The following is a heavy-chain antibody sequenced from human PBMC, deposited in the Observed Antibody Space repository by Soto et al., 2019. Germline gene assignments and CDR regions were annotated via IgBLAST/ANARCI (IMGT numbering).Heavy chain of an antibody. CDR1: GYSFTSLD. CDR2: MQPSSGRT. D-gene: IGHD2-21*02. CDR3: ARGVTAGVDY. J-gene: IGHJ4*02. Sequence: QVQLVQSGAEVREPGASVKVSCKASGYSFTSLDINRVRQTTGQGLEWMGWMQPSSGRTGYAQKYQGRFTMTRDNSINTAYMELSNLTSDDTAVYYCARGVTAGVDYWGQGTLVTVSS. V-gene: IGHV1-8*01.